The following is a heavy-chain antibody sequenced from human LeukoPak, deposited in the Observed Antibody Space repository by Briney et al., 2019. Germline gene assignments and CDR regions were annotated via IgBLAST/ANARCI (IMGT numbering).Heavy chain of an antibody. CDR1: GFTFSIYW. J-gene: IGHJ1*01. CDR2: INSDGSST. V-gene: IGHV3-74*01. CDR3: AKEGDYGDLDH. D-gene: IGHD4-17*01. Sequence: PGGSLRLSCAASGFTFSIYWVHWVRQAPGKGLVWVSSINSDGSSTSYADSVKGRFTISRDNAKNTLYLQMNSLRAEDTAVYYCAKEGDYGDLDHWGQGTLVTVSS.